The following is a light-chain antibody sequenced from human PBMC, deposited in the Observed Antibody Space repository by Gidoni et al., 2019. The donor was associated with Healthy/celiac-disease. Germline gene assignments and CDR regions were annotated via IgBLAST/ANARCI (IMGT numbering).Light chain of an antibody. V-gene: IGLV6-57*03. J-gene: IGLJ2*01. CDR3: QSYDSSNPVV. Sequence: FMLTQPHSVSESPGKPVTISCTRSSGSIASNYVQWYQQRPGSAPTTVIYEDNQRPSGVPDRFSGSIDSSSNSASLTISGLKTEDEADYYCQSYDSSNPVVFGGGTKLTVL. CDR2: EDN. CDR1: SGSIASNY.